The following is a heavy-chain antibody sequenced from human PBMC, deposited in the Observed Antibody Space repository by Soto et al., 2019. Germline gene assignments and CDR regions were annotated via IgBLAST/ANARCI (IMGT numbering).Heavy chain of an antibody. CDR2: TYYRSKWYN. CDR1: GYSVSSNSAA. CDR3: ARAILEYSSTDAFDI. Sequence: SHTLSLTCAISGYSVSSNSAALNWIRQSPSRGLEWLGRTYYRSKWYNDYAVSVKSRITINPDTSKNQFSLQLNSVTPEDTAVYYCARAILEYSSTDAFDIWGQGTMVTVSS. V-gene: IGHV6-1*01. D-gene: IGHD6-6*01. J-gene: IGHJ3*02.